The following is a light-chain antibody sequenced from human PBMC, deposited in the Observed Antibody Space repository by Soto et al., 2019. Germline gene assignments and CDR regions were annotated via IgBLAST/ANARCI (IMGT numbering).Light chain of an antibody. Sequence: QSVLTQPPSACGTPGQRVTISCSGSSSNIGSDTVNWYQQLPGTAPKLLIHRSNQRPSGVPGRFSGSKSGTSASLAISGLQSEDEADYYCASWDASLNGWVFGGGTKVTVL. CDR1: SSNIGSDT. CDR2: RSN. CDR3: ASWDASLNGWV. J-gene: IGLJ3*02. V-gene: IGLV1-44*01.